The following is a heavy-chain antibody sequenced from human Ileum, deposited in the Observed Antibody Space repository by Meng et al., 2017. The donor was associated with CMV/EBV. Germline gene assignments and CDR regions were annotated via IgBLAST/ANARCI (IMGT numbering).Heavy chain of an antibody. CDR1: GYTFTGYY. D-gene: IGHD1-26*01. V-gene: IGHV1-2*02. Sequence: ASVNVSCKASGYTFTGYYMHWVRQAPGQGLEWMGWINPNSGGTNYAQKVQGRVTMTRDTSISTAYMELSRLRSDDTAVYYCASGFVGAGPLDAFDIWGQGTMVTVSS. J-gene: IGHJ3*02. CDR2: INPNSGGT. CDR3: ASGFVGAGPLDAFDI.